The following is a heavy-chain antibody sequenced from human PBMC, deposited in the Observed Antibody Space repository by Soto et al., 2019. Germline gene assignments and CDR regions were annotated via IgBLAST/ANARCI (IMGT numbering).Heavy chain of an antibody. Sequence: QVQLQESGPGLVKPSETLSLTCTLSGASISDNYWSWIRQPPGKGLEWIGSIFYSGSTNYHPSLESRVTISIDTPKNQFSLRLKSVTAADTAVYYCARIDPPLMLAWFDPWGQGTLVTVSS. CDR2: IFYSGST. J-gene: IGHJ5*02. D-gene: IGHD2-8*01. CDR3: ARIDPPLMLAWFDP. CDR1: GASISDNY. V-gene: IGHV4-59*01.